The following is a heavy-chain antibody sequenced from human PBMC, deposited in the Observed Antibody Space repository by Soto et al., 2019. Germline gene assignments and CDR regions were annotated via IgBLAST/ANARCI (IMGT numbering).Heavy chain of an antibody. J-gene: IGHJ6*03. V-gene: IGHV4-34*01. CDR2: INDSGNI. CDR1: GGSFSGYQ. D-gene: IGHD3-10*01. CDR3: ARGLILWFGELSRRGGYYYYMDV. Sequence: QVQLQQWGAGLLKPSETLSLTCAVYGGSFSGYQWTWIRQTPGKGLEWIGEINDSGNINYNPSLKSRGNILVDTAKKQISLKLSSVTAAGTAVYYCARGLILWFGELSRRGGYYYYMDVWGKGTTVTVSS.